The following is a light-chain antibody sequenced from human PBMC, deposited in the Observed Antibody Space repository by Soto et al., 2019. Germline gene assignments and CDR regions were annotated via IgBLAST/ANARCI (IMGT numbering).Light chain of an antibody. CDR3: QSYDSSLRKV. CDR1: SSNIGAGYD. J-gene: IGLJ3*02. CDR2: ANN. V-gene: IGLV1-40*01. Sequence: QAVLTQPPSVSGAPGQRVTISCTGSSSNIGAGYDVHWYQQLPGSAPRLLIYANNNRPSGVPDRFSGSKSGSSASLAIIGLQAEDEADYYCQSYDSSLRKVFGGGTKVTVL.